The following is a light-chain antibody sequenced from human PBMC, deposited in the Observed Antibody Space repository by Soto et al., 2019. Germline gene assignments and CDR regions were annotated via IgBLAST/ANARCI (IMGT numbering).Light chain of an antibody. J-gene: IGLJ1*01. CDR3: KSYVVSNTYV. V-gene: IGLV2-8*01. CDR2: DVV. Sequence: QSVLTQPPSASGSPGQSVTISCTGTKKDIGVYDFVSWYQHHPGKAPRLSIYDVVQRPSGVPDRFSGSKSGNTASLTVSGLQAADEADYFCKSYVVSNTYVFGSGTKVTVL. CDR1: KKDIGVYDF.